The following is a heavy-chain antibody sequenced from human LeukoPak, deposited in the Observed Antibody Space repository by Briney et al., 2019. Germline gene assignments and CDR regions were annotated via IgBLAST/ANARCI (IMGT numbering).Heavy chain of an antibody. CDR2: IWYDGSNK. J-gene: IGHJ4*02. Sequence: GGSLRLSCAASGFTFSSYGMHWVRQAPGKGLEWVAVIWYDGSNKYYADSVKGRFTIFRDNSKNTLYLQMNSLRAEDTAVYYCAREHYDYVWGSYRYINRYYFDYWGQGTLVTVSS. CDR3: AREHYDYVWGSYRYINRYYFDY. D-gene: IGHD3-16*02. CDR1: GFTFSSYG. V-gene: IGHV3-33*01.